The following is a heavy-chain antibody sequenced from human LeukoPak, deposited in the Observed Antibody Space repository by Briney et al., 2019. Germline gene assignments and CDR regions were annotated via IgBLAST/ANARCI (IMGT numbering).Heavy chain of an antibody. CDR2: ISGSGSNT. Sequence: GGSLRLSCAASGFTFSSYAMSWVRQAPGKGLEWVSTISGSGSNTYYADSVKGRFTISRDNSKNTIHLQMNTLRAEDTAVYYCAKDRQWLPYGGHDYWGQGTLVTVSS. J-gene: IGHJ4*02. D-gene: IGHD6-19*01. CDR1: GFTFSSYA. CDR3: AKDRQWLPYGGHDY. V-gene: IGHV3-23*01.